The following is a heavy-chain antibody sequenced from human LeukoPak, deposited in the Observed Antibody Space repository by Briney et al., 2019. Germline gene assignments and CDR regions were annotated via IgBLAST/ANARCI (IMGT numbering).Heavy chain of an antibody. CDR3: AKGPRGGVFSFDY. CDR1: GFTFSDYY. Sequence: GGSLRLSCAASGFTFSDYYMSWIRQAPGKGLEWVSYISSSGSTIYYAGSVKGRFTISRDNSKNTLYLQMNSLRAEDTAVYYCAKGPRGGVFSFDYWGQGTLVTVSS. CDR2: ISSSGSTI. V-gene: IGHV3-11*04. D-gene: IGHD3-16*01. J-gene: IGHJ4*02.